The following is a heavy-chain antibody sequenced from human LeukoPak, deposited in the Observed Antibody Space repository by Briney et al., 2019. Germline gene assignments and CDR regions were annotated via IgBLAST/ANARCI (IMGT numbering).Heavy chain of an antibody. CDR1: GGSISRSNYY. D-gene: IGHD3-16*01. CDR2: IYYSGST. V-gene: IGHV4-39*07. CDR3: ARRSSWGGIRERRSTNAFDI. Sequence: SETLSLTCTVSGGSISRSNYYWGWIRQPPGKGLEWIGSIYYSGSTYYNPSLNSRVTISVATSTNQFSLKVTSLTAADTAVYYCARRSSWGGIRERRSTNAFDIWGQGTMVTVSS. J-gene: IGHJ3*02.